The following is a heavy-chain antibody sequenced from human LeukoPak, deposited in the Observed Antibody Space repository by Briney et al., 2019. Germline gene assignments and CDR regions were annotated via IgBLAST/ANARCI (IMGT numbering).Heavy chain of an antibody. CDR2: IGASGAET. CDR1: GFTFSTYA. D-gene: IGHD3-22*01. V-gene: IGHV3-23*01. J-gene: IGHJ3*01. CDR3: AKRPRDSSGYYLGAFDG. Sequence: GGSLRLSCTASGFTFSTYAMTWVRQAAGKGLDWVSAIGASGAETYYADSAKGRFTVSRDNSKNTLYLQMSSLRADDTAVYFCAKRPRDSSGYYLGAFDGWGQGTTVTVSS.